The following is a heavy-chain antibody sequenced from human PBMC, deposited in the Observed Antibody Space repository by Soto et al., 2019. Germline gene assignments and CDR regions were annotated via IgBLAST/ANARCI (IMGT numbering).Heavy chain of an antibody. V-gene: IGHV3-72*01. CDR1: GFIFSNHY. Sequence: PGGSLRLSCARSGFIFSNHYMDWVRQAPGKGLEWVGRVRAEADGYTADYAASVKGRFSISRDGSKNSLSLQMNNLKTEDTAVYYCARDTSTSLDVWGPGTTVTVSS. CDR2: VRAEADGYTA. J-gene: IGHJ6*02. CDR3: ARDTSTSLDV.